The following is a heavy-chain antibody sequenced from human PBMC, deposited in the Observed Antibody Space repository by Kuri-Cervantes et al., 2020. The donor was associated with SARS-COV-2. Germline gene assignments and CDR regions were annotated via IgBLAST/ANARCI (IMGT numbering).Heavy chain of an antibody. CDR2: IYTSGST. V-gene: IGHV4-4*07. D-gene: IGHD1-26*01. CDR1: GGSISSYY. Sequence: SETLSLTCTVSGGSISSYYWSWIRQPAGKGLEWIGRIYTSGSTNYNPSLKTRVTISVATSKNQFSLKLSPVTAADTAVYYCATIVGATYWFDPWGQGTLVTVSS. J-gene: IGHJ5*02. CDR3: ATIVGATYWFDP.